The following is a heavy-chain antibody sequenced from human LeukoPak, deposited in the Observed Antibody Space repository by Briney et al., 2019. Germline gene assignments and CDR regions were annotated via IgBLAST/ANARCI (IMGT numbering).Heavy chain of an antibody. V-gene: IGHV4-4*07. CDR3: ARDSYSSGWHSAFDI. CDR2: IYTSGST. J-gene: IGHJ3*02. Sequence: SETLSLTCTVSGGSISSYYWSWVRQPAGKGLEWIGRIYTSGSTNYNPSLKSRVTMSVDTSKNQFSLNLSSVTAADTAVYYCARDSYSSGWHSAFDIWGQGTMVTVSS. CDR1: GGSISSYY. D-gene: IGHD6-19*01.